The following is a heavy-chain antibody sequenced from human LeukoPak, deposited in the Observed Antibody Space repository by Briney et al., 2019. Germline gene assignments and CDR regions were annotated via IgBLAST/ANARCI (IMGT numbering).Heavy chain of an antibody. Sequence: SETLSLTCAVYGGSFSGYYWSWIRQPPGKGLEWIGEINHSGSTNYNPSLKSRVTIPVDTSKNQFSLKLSSVTAADTAVYYCARDRSPGIAAAEMDYWGQGTLVTVSS. V-gene: IGHV4-34*01. CDR3: ARDRSPGIAAAEMDY. J-gene: IGHJ4*02. D-gene: IGHD6-13*01. CDR1: GGSFSGYY. CDR2: INHSGST.